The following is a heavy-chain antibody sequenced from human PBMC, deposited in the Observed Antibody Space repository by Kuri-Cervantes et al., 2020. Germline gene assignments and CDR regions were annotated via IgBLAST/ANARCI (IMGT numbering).Heavy chain of an antibody. CDR2: IKEDGSEK. CDR1: GFSFAYSW. V-gene: IGHV3-7*01. CDR3: ARDQYYYDSSGYYWVPDAFDI. J-gene: IGHJ3*02. Sequence: GESLKISCEASGFSFAYSWMTWVRQAPGKGLEWVANIKEDGSEKYYMDSVKGRFTISRDNAKNSLYLQVNSLRAEDTAVYYCARDQYYYDSSGYYWVPDAFDIWGQGTMVTVSS. D-gene: IGHD3-22*01.